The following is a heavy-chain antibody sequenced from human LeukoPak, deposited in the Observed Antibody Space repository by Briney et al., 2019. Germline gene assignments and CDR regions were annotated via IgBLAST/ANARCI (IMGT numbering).Heavy chain of an antibody. Sequence: KASETLSLTCAVYGVSFSGYYWSWLRQPPGKGLEWIGEINHSGSTNYNPSLKSRVTISVDTSKNQFSLKLSSVTAADTAVYYCARRGLYGLIYWGQETLVTVSS. J-gene: IGHJ4*02. CDR3: ARRGLYGLIY. CDR2: INHSGST. V-gene: IGHV4-34*01. CDR1: GVSFSGYY. D-gene: IGHD2/OR15-2a*01.